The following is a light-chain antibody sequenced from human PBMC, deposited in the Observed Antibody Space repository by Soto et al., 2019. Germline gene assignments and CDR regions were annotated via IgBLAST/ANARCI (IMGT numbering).Light chain of an antibody. CDR2: AAS. V-gene: IGKV3D-20*01. CDR1: QSVGSSY. CDR3: QQYISSPLT. Sequence: VLTQSPATLSLSPGERATLSCGASQSVGSSYLAWYQQKPGLAPRLLIYAASSRATGIPDRFSGSGSGTDFTLTISRLEPEDFAVYFCQQYISSPLTFGGGTKVEIK. J-gene: IGKJ4*01.